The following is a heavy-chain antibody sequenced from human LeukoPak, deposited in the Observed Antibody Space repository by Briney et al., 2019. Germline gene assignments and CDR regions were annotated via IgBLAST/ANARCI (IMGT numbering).Heavy chain of an antibody. Sequence: ASVKVSCKASGYTFTSYGISWVRQAPGQGLEWMGWISAYNGNSNYAQKFQGRVTMTTDTSTSTGYMELRSLRSDDTAVYYCARDVGLITFGGVIVRGNWFDPWGQGTLVTVSS. D-gene: IGHD3-16*02. CDR1: GYTFTSYG. CDR3: ARDVGLITFGGVIVRGNWFDP. J-gene: IGHJ5*02. CDR2: ISAYNGNS. V-gene: IGHV1-18*01.